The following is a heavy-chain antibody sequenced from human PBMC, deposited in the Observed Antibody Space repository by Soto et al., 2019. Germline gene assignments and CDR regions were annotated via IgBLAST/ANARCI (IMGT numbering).Heavy chain of an antibody. Sequence: PGESLKISCKASGYSFTTYWIGWVRQMHGKGLEWMGIIYPGDSDTRYSPSFEGQVTISADKSITTAYLQWSSLKASDTAMYYCARPSYSSSRYYGMDVWGQGTTVTVSS. D-gene: IGHD3-22*01. J-gene: IGHJ6*02. CDR1: GYSFTTYW. CDR3: ARPSYSSSRYYGMDV. V-gene: IGHV5-51*01. CDR2: IYPGDSDT.